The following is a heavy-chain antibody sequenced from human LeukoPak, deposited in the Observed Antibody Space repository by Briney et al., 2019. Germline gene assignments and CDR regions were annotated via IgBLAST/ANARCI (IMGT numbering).Heavy chain of an antibody. V-gene: IGHV1-69*05. D-gene: IGHD5-18*01. CDR2: IIPIFGTA. CDR3: ANERGYSYGRPGWFDP. Sequence: SMKVSCKASGGTFSSYAISWVRQAPGQGLEWMGGIIPIFGTANYAQKFQGRVTITTDESTSTAYMELISLRSEDTAVYYCANERGYSYGRPGWFDPWGQGTLVTVSS. J-gene: IGHJ5*02. CDR1: GGTFSSYA.